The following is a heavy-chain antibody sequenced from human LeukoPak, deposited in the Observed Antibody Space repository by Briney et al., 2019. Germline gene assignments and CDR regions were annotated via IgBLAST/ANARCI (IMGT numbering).Heavy chain of an antibody. CDR1: GYSFTSYW. J-gene: IGHJ4*02. CDR3: ARHYSTGYHFEN. D-gene: IGHD3-22*01. Sequence: GESLKISCEGSGYSFTSYWITWVRQMSGKGLEWMGRIDPTDSYINYSPSFEGHVTISADKSINTVYLQWSSLKASDTAMYYCARHYSTGYHFENWGQGTLVTVSS. CDR2: IDPTDSYI. V-gene: IGHV5-10-1*01.